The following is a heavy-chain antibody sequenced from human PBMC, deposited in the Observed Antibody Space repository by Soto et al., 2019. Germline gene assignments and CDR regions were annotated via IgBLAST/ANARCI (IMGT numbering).Heavy chain of an antibody. CDR3: TRHGYSSGCKDY. CDR1: GFTFSGSA. Sequence: EVQLVESGGGLVQPGGSLKLSCAASGFTFSGSAMHWVRQASGKGLEWVGRIRSKANSYATAYAASVKGRFTISRDDSKNTAYLQMNGLKTEDTAVYYCTRHGYSSGCKDYWGQGTLVTVSS. J-gene: IGHJ4*02. D-gene: IGHD6-19*01. CDR2: IRSKANSYAT. V-gene: IGHV3-73*02.